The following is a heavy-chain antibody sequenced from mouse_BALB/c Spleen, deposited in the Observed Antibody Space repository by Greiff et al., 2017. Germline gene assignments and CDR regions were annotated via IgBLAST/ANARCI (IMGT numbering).Heavy chain of an antibody. V-gene: IGHV5-9-4*01. CDR2: ISSGGSYT. D-gene: IGHD1-1*01. Sequence: EVQLVESGGGLVKPGGSLKLSCAASGFTFSSYAMSWVRQSPEKRLEWVAEISSGGSYTYYPDTVTGRFTISRDNAENTLYLEMSSLRSEDTAMYYCAIPYYYGSSYWYFDVWGAGTTVTVSS. CDR3: AIPYYYGSSYWYFDV. CDR1: GFTFSSYA. J-gene: IGHJ1*01.